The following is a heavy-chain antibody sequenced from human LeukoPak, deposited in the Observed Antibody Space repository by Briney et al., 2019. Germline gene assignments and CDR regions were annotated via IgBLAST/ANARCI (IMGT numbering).Heavy chain of an antibody. J-gene: IGHJ4*02. D-gene: IGHD4-17*01. CDR2: IYYSGST. V-gene: IGHV4-31*03. CDR3: AREVAYGDYGFDY. CDR1: GGSISSGGYY. Sequence: SETLSLTCTVSGGSISSGGYYWSWIRQHPRKGLEWIGYIYYSGSTYYNPSLKSRVTISVDTSKNQFSLKLSSVTAADTAVYYCAREVAYGDYGFDYWGQGTLVTVSS.